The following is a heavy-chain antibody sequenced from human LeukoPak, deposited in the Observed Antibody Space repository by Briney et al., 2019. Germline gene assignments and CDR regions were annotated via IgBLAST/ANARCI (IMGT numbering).Heavy chain of an antibody. Sequence: GGSLRLSCAASGFTFEDYAMNWVRQAPGKGLEWVSLISWDGGSTYYADSVKGRFTISRGNSKNSLYLQMNSLRAEDTALYYCAKDIAAVAGTTSNFQHWGQGTLVTVSS. J-gene: IGHJ1*01. CDR3: AKDIAAVAGTTSNFQH. V-gene: IGHV3-43D*03. CDR1: GFTFEDYA. D-gene: IGHD6-19*01. CDR2: ISWDGGST.